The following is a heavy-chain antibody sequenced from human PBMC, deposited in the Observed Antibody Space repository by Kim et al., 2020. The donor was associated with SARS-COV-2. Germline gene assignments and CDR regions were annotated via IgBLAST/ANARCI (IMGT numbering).Heavy chain of an antibody. D-gene: IGHD4-17*01. CDR3: ARDRDYGVRSSLDY. Sequence: GGSLRLSCAASGFTFSSYAMHWVRQAPGKGLEWVAVISYDGSNKYYADSVKGRFTISRDNSKNTLYLQMNSLRAEDTAVYYCARDRDYGVRSSLDYWGQG. CDR2: ISYDGSNK. J-gene: IGHJ4*02. V-gene: IGHV3-30*04. CDR1: GFTFSSYA.